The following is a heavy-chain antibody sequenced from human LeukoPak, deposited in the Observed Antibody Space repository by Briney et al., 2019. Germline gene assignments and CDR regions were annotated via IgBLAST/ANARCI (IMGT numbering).Heavy chain of an antibody. CDR2: INAGNGNT. D-gene: IGHD1-26*01. V-gene: IGHV1-3*01. Sequence: ASVKVSCKASGYTFTSDAMYWVRQAAGQRLEWMGWINAGNGNTEYSQKFHGRVTITRDTSASTAYMELSSLRSEDTAVYYCARDIGWELQYYYWFDPWGQGTLVTVSS. J-gene: IGHJ5*02. CDR3: ARDIGWELQYYYWFDP. CDR1: GYTFTSDA.